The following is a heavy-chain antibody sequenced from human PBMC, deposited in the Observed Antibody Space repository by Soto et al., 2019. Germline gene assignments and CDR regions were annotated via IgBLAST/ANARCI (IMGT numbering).Heavy chain of an antibody. Sequence: QVQLVQSGAEVKKPGASVKVSFKTSGYIFTAYSMHWVRQAPGQGLEWMGVVNPSGGSAHYAQSFEGRVNLTRGTSTSTFFMEMSSLRSEDTAVYYCAREENCRGGTCYSEYVHHWGEGTLVTDSS. J-gene: IGHJ1*01. V-gene: IGHV1-46*01. CDR3: AREENCRGGTCYSEYVHH. D-gene: IGHD2-15*01. CDR2: VNPSGGSA. CDR1: GYIFTAYS.